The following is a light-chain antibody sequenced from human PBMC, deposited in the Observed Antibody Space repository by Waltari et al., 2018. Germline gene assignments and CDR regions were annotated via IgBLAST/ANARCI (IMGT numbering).Light chain of an antibody. J-gene: IGLJ2*01. CDR1: DIGERR. CDR2: YDT. V-gene: IGLV3-21*04. CDR3: QVWDSSRHHVI. Sequence: SYMLTQPPSVSVAPGQTARITCGVDDIGERRVHWCQQRPGHAPVSVIYYDTDRPSGIPDRFSGSHSGDTATLIISRVEAGDEADYYCQVWDSSRHHVIFGGGTRLTVL.